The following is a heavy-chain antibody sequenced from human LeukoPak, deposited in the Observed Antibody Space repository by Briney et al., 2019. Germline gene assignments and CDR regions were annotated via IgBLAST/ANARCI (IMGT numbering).Heavy chain of an antibody. J-gene: IGHJ3*02. CDR2: MNPNSGNT. V-gene: IGHV1-8*01. CDR1: GYTFTSYD. Sequence: ASVTVSCTASGYTFTSYDINWVRQATGQGLEWMGWMNPNSGNTGYAQKFQGRVTMTRNTSISTAYMELSSLRSEDTAVYYCARASRDGYNSYDAFDIWGQGTMVTVSS. D-gene: IGHD5-24*01. CDR3: ARASRDGYNSYDAFDI.